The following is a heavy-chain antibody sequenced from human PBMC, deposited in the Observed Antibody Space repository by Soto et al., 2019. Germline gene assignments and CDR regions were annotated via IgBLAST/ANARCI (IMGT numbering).Heavy chain of an antibody. CDR2: ISYDGSNK. CDR1: GFTFSSYG. V-gene: IGHV3-30*18. Sequence: PGGSLRLSCAASGFTFSSYGMHRVRQAPGKGLEWVAVISYDGSNKYYADSVKGRFTISRDNSKNTLYLQMNSLRAEDTAVYYCAKALRKQGILEWLFYYYYGMDVWGQGTTVTVSS. D-gene: IGHD3-3*01. J-gene: IGHJ6*02. CDR3: AKALRKQGILEWLFYYYYGMDV.